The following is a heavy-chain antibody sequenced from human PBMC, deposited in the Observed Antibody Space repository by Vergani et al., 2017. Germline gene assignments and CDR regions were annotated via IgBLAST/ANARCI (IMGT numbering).Heavy chain of an antibody. V-gene: IGHV3-23*04. D-gene: IGHD3-9*01. J-gene: IGHJ6*02. CDR3: AKDMDDILTGYYFYYYYGMDV. Sequence: EVQLVTSGGGLVQPGGSLRLSCAASGFVFDEYALHWVRQAPGKGLEWVSAISGSGGSTYYADSVKGRFTISRDNSKNTLYLQMNSLRAEDTAVYYCAKDMDDILTGYYFYYYYGMDVWGQGTTVTVSS. CDR1: GFVFDEYA. CDR2: ISGSGGST.